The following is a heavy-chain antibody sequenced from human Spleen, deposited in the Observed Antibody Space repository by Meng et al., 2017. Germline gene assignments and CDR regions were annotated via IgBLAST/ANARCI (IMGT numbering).Heavy chain of an antibody. Sequence: QVLLVQSGAEVKKPGSSVKVSCRSSGGTFNSYGISWVRQAPGQGLEWMGGIFPIFDTTNYAQKFQGRVTITADDSTATAYMELRSLRSEDTAVYFCARGLHCGGGCYSIDYWGQGTLVTVSS. CDR2: IFPIFDTT. D-gene: IGHD2-21*02. CDR1: GGTFNSYG. CDR3: ARGLHCGGGCYSIDY. V-gene: IGHV1-69*01. J-gene: IGHJ4*02.